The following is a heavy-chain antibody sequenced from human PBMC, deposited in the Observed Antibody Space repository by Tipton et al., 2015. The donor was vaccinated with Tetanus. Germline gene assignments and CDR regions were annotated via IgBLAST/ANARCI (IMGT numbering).Heavy chain of an antibody. CDR3: ARSESRIAPRIPWGMDI. CDR2: INGEASDT. V-gene: IGHV3-74*01. J-gene: IGHJ6*02. CDR1: GFTFRNYW. D-gene: IGHD6-6*01. Sequence: GSLRLSCAASGFTFRNYWMHWVRQAPGKGLVWVSRINGEASDTGYADSVKGRLSISRDNTKNMLYLQINSLRAEDTAVYYCARSESRIAPRIPWGMDIWGQGTTVTVSS.